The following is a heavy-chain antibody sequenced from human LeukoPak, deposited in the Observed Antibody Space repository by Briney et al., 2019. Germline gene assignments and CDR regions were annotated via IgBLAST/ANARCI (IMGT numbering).Heavy chain of an antibody. CDR1: GGSVSSVTYY. CDR3: ARDLLDYRGWWFDP. Sequence: PSETLSLTCTVSGGSVSSVTYYWSWIRQPAGTGLEWIGRIYTSGSTNYNPSLKSRVTMSLDTSKNQFSLKLSSVTAADTAVYYCARDLLDYRGWWFDPWGQGTLVTVSS. V-gene: IGHV4-61*02. D-gene: IGHD4-11*01. J-gene: IGHJ5*02. CDR2: IYTSGST.